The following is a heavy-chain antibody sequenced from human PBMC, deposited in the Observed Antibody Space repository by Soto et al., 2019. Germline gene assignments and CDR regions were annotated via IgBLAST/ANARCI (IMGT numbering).Heavy chain of an antibody. V-gene: IGHV3-23*01. CDR2: ISGGGGYT. CDR1: GFTFSSYA. CDR3: IRTGSELPAYNDY. D-gene: IGHD2-2*01. J-gene: IGHJ4*02. Sequence: PGGSLRLSCAASGFTFSSYAMSWVRQAPGKGLEWVSAISGGGGYTYYADSVKGRFTISRDNSKNTLYLQMNSLRAEDTAVYYCIRTGSELPAYNDYWGQGTRVTVSS.